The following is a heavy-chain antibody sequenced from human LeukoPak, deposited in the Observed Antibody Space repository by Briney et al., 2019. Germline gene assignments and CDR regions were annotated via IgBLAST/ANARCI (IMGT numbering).Heavy chain of an antibody. CDR1: GYDFNQYA. CDR2: INTRMGNP. D-gene: IGHD5-18*01. CDR3: ARVVDTYGYKVWDL. Sequence: GASVKVSCKASGYDFNQYAMNWVRQTPGQGPKWMGWINTRMGNPAYAQSFTGRFVFSLDTSVSTAYLEINNLRAEDSAMYYCARVVDTYGYKVWDLWGQGTLITVAS. V-gene: IGHV7-4-1*02. J-gene: IGHJ4*02.